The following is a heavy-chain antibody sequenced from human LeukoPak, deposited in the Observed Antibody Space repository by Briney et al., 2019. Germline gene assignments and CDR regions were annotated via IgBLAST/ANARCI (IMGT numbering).Heavy chain of an antibody. Sequence: SETLSLTCTVSGGSISSSNSYWGWIRQPPGKGLEWIGYIYYSGSTNYNPSLKSRVTISVDTSKNQFSLKLSSVTAADTAVYYCAGTFTIFGVAAYYYYMDVWGKGTTVTVSS. V-gene: IGHV4-61*05. D-gene: IGHD3-3*01. CDR1: GGSISSSNSY. CDR3: AGTFTIFGVAAYYYYMDV. CDR2: IYYSGST. J-gene: IGHJ6*03.